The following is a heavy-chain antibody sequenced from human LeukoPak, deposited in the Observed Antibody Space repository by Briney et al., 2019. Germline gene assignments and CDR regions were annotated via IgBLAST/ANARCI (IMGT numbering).Heavy chain of an antibody. J-gene: IGHJ5*02. CDR2: MNPNSGNT. CDR1: VYTFTSYD. Sequence: ASVKVSCKASVYTFTSYDINWVRQATGQGLEWMGWMNPNSGNTGYAQKFQGRVTMTRNTSISTAYMELSSLRSEDTAMYYCARSGIQQLVVSWFDPWGQGTLVTVSS. V-gene: IGHV1-8*01. D-gene: IGHD6-6*01. CDR3: ARSGIQQLVVSWFDP.